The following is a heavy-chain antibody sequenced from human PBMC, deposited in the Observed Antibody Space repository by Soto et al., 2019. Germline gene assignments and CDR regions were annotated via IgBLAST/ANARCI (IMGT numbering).Heavy chain of an antibody. CDR3: ARAYGDYYFDY. V-gene: IGHV1-18*01. CDR1: GYTFSSYG. Sequence: QVQLVQSGAEVKKPGASVKVSCKTSGYTFSSYGISWVRQAPGQGLEWMGWISTYKGDTHYVQNLQGRVTLTTETSTSTAYMELRSLRSDDTAVYYCARAYGDYYFDYWGQGTLVTVSS. CDR2: ISTYKGDT. D-gene: IGHD4-17*01. J-gene: IGHJ4*02.